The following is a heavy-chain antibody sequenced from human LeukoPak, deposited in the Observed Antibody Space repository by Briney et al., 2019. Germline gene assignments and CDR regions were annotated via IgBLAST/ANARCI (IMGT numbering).Heavy chain of an antibody. CDR2: ISWNSGSI. D-gene: IGHD2-21*01. CDR1: GFTFDDYA. V-gene: IGHV3-9*01. CDR3: XXXDSIYYYGMDV. J-gene: IGHJ6*02. Sequence: PGGSLRLSCAASGFTFDDYAMHWVRQAPGKGLEWVSGISWNSGSIGYADSVKGRFTISRDNAKNSLYLQMNSLRAEDTALYYXXXXDSIYYYGMDVWGQGTTATVSS.